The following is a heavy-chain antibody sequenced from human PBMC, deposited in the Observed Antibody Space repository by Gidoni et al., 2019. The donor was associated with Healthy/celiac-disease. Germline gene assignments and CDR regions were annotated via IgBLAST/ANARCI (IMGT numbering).Heavy chain of an antibody. CDR2: ISSSSSYI. J-gene: IGHJ4*02. V-gene: IGHV3-21*01. CDR1: GFTFSSYS. CDR3: ARDGPTIRVSFDY. Sequence: EVQLVESGGGLVKPGGSLRLSCAASGFTFSSYSMNWVRQAPGKGLEWVSSISSSSSYIYYADSVKGRFTISRDNAKNSLYLQMNSLRAEDTAVYYCARDGPTIRVSFDYWGQGTLVTVSS.